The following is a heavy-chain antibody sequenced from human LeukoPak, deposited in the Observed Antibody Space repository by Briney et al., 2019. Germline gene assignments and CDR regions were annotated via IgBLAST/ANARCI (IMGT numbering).Heavy chain of an antibody. CDR1: GFSFSSFS. CDR3: ARDDRQLNQYYFEY. J-gene: IGHJ4*02. D-gene: IGHD1-14*01. Sequence: GGSLRLSCAASGFSFSSFSMNWVRQAPGKGLEWISFISSGRTYTQYSDSVKGRFTISRDNTKKSLYLQMSSLRAEDTAVYYCARDDRQLNQYYFEYWGQGILVTVSS. CDR2: ISSGRTYT. V-gene: IGHV3-21*01.